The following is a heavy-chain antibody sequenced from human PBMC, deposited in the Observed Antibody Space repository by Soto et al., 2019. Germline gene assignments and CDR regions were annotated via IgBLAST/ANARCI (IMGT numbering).Heavy chain of an antibody. CDR2: FDPEDGET. CDR1: GYTLTELS. CDR3: ATDQVRYFDWLLYHY. Sequence: ASVKVSCKVSGYTLTELSMHWVRQAPGKGLEWMGGFDPEDGETIYAQKFQGRVTMTEDTSTDTAYMELSSLRSEDTAVYYCATDQVRYFDWLLYHYWGQGTLVTVSS. J-gene: IGHJ4*02. D-gene: IGHD3-9*01. V-gene: IGHV1-24*01.